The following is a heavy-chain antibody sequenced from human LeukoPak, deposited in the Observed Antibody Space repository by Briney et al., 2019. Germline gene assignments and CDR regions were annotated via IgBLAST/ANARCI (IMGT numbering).Heavy chain of an antibody. CDR3: AAIQGSFDY. V-gene: IGHV4-38-2*02. CDR1: GYSISSGYY. J-gene: IGHJ4*02. CDR2: IYHSGST. Sequence: SETLSLTCTVSGYSISSGYYWGWIRQSPGKGLEWIGSIYHSGSTYYNPSLKSRVTMSVDTSKNHFSLTVSSVAAADTAVYYCAAIQGSFDYWGQGTLVIVSS. D-gene: IGHD2-15*01.